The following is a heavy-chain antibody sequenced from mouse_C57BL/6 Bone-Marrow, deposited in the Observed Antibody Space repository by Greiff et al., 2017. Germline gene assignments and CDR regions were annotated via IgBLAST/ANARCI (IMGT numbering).Heavy chain of an antibody. V-gene: IGHV1-64*01. D-gene: IGHD2-2*01. Sequence: VQLQQSGAELVKPGASVKLSCKASGYTFTSYWMHWVKQRPGQGLEWIGMIHPNSGSTNYNEKFKSKATLTVDKSSSTAYMQLSSLTSEDSAVYYCARGSRVTRAWFAYWGQGTLVTVSA. CDR1: GYTFTSYW. J-gene: IGHJ3*01. CDR2: IHPNSGST. CDR3: ARGSRVTRAWFAY.